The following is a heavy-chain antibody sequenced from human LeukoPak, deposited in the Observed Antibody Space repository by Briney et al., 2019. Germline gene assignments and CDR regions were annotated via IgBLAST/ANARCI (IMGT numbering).Heavy chain of an antibody. Sequence: SETLSLTCAVSTDSFSSHYWTWIGQPPGKGLEWIGYISYIGSTNYNPSLKSRVTISIDTSKNQFSLRLSSVTAADTAVYYCARDVVTVTKGFDIWGQGTMVSVSS. CDR2: ISYIGST. CDR1: TDSFSSHY. J-gene: IGHJ3*02. V-gene: IGHV4-59*11. D-gene: IGHD4-17*01. CDR3: ARDVVTVTKGFDI.